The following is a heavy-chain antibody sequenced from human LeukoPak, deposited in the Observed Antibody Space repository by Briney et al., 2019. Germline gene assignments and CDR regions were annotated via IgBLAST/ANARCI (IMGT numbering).Heavy chain of an antibody. Sequence: SLRLSCAASGFTFSSYAMSWVRQAPGKGLEWVSAISWNSGSIGYAASVKGRFTISRDNAKNSLYLQMNSLRAEDTALYYCAKDWGYRYSGSYYFDYWGQGTLVTVSS. CDR2: ISWNSGSI. V-gene: IGHV3-9*01. CDR3: AKDWGYRYSGSYYFDY. CDR1: GFTFSSYA. J-gene: IGHJ4*02. D-gene: IGHD1-26*01.